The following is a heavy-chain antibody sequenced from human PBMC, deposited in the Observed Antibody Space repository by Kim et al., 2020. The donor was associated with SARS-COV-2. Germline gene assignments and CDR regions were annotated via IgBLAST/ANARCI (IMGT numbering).Heavy chain of an antibody. CDR2: ISSSSSYI. J-gene: IGHJ4*02. V-gene: IGHV3-21*01. CDR1: GFTFSSYS. CDR3: ARGGAVAGGDPDY. Sequence: GGSLRLSCAASGFTFSSYSMNWVRQAPGKGLEWVSSISSSSSYIYYADSVKGRFTISRDNAKNSLYLQMNSLRAEDTAVYYCARGGAVAGGDPDYWGQGTLVTVSS. D-gene: IGHD6-19*01.